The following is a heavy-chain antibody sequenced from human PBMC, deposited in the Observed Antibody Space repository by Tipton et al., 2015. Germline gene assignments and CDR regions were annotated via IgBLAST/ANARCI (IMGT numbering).Heavy chain of an antibody. CDR2: IIPLFGTA. V-gene: IGHV1-69*01. D-gene: IGHD5-12*01. J-gene: IGHJ6*02. CDR1: GGTFSSYT. CDR3: ARSASGYDSAGYFYYYYAMDV. Sequence: QSGPEVKKPGSSVKVSCKAAGGTFSSYTISWVRQAPGQGLEWMGGIIPLFGTANYAQKFQGRVTITADESTNTAYMELSSLRSEDTAMFYCARSASGYDSAGYFYYYYAMDVWGQGTTVTVSS.